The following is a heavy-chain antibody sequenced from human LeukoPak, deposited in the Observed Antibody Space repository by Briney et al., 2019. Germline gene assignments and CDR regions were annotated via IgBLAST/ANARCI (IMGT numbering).Heavy chain of an antibody. J-gene: IGHJ4*02. CDR3: AKAPAPYIVATIPYYFDY. Sequence: PGGSLRLSCAASGFTFSSYSMNWVRQAPGKGLEWVSSISSSSSYIYYADSVKGRFTISRDNSKNTLYLQMNSLRAEDTAVYYCAKAPAPYIVATIPYYFDYWGQGTLVTVSS. CDR1: GFTFSSYS. CDR2: ISSSSSYI. V-gene: IGHV3-21*04. D-gene: IGHD5-12*01.